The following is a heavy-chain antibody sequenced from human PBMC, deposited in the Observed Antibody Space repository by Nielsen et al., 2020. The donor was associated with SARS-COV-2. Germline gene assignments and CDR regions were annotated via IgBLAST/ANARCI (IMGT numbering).Heavy chain of an antibody. V-gene: IGHV7-4-1*02. CDR3: AREQSFCGVDCYSYFDF. CDR1: GYTFTNYA. CDR2: ISTDSGNP. J-gene: IGHJ4*02. D-gene: IGHD2-21*02. Sequence: ASVKVSCKASGYTFTNYAMHWVRQAPGQGLEWMGWISTDSGNPTYAQGFTGRFVFSLDTSVTTTYLQISNLKAEDTAVYYCAREQSFCGVDCYSYFDFWGQGALVTVSS.